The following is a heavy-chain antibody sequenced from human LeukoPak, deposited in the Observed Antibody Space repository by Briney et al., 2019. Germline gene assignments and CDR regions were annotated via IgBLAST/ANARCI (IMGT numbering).Heavy chain of an antibody. V-gene: IGHV3-23*01. CDR3: ATLDGSGSTYDAFDI. J-gene: IGHJ3*02. CDR2: ISGSGGST. Sequence: PGGSLRLSCAASGFTFSSYAMSWVRQAPGKGLEWVSAISGSGGSTYYADSVKGRFTISRDNSKNTLYLQMNSLRAEDTAVYYCATLDGSGSTYDAFDIWGQGTMVTVSS. CDR1: GFTFSSYA. D-gene: IGHD3-10*01.